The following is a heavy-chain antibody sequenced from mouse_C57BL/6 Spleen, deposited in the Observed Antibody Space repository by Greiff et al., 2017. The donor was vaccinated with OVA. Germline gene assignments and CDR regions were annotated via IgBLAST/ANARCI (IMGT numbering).Heavy chain of an antibody. CDR2: IYPRDGST. J-gene: IGHJ3*01. CDR1: GYTFTSYD. Sequence: QVQLQQSGPELVKPGASVKLSCKASGYTFTSYDINWVKQRPGQGLEWIGWIYPRDGSTKYNAKFKGKATLTVDTASSTAYMELHSLTSEDSAVYFCAREDYYGSSSGFAYWGQGTLVTVSA. CDR3: AREDYYGSSSGFAY. D-gene: IGHD1-1*01. V-gene: IGHV1-85*01.